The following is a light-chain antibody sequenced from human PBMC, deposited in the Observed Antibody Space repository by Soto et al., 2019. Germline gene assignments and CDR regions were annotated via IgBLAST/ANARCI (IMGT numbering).Light chain of an antibody. CDR1: QVISTS. V-gene: IGKV1-9*01. CDR3: QQLLDAPIT. CDR2: AAS. J-gene: IGKJ5*01. Sequence: GESVTITCRATQVISTSLAWYQVKPGKAPKLIIDAASTLESGGPSRFSATVSGTEFSLTITSLHPEYFSNYYFQQLLDAPITFGQGTRLEIK.